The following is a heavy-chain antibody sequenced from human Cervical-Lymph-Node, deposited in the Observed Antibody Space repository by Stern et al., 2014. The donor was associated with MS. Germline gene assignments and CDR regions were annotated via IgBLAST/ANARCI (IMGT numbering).Heavy chain of an antibody. CDR3: ARDRDNHSDY. CDR1: GYSFTAYF. D-gene: IGHD1-14*01. V-gene: IGHV1-2*02. Sequence: QVQLLQYGDEVKKPGASVKVSCKASGYSFTAYFIHWVRQAPGQGLEWMGLINTDTSGANYSQRFQTMVTMTRDTSISTTYMKLSRLRSDDTSLYYCARDRDNHSDYWGQGTLVTVSS. CDR2: INTDTSGA. J-gene: IGHJ4*02.